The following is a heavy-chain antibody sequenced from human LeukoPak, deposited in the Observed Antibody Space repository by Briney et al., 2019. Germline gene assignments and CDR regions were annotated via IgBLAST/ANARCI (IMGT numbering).Heavy chain of an antibody. V-gene: IGHV3-7*01. CDR2: IKQDGSEK. J-gene: IGHJ4*02. Sequence: GGSLRLSCAASGFTFSSYWMSWVRQAPGKGLEWVANIKQDGSEKYYVDSVKGRFTISRDNSKNTLYLQMNSLRAEDTAVYYCARAREAPAIAVACLDYWGQGTLVTVSS. D-gene: IGHD6-19*01. CDR3: ARAREAPAIAVACLDY. CDR1: GFTFSSYW.